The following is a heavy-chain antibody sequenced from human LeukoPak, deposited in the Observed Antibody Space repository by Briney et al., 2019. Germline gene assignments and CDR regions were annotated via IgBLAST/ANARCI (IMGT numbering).Heavy chain of an antibody. CDR3: ATDKSRRIAAAGTNWFDP. Sequence: GGSLRLSCAASGFTFSSYAMSWVRQAPGKGLEWVSAISGSGGSTYYADSVKGRFTISRDNSKNTLYLQMNSLRAEDTAVYYCATDKSRRIAAAGTNWFDPWGQGTLVTVSS. J-gene: IGHJ5*02. V-gene: IGHV3-23*01. D-gene: IGHD6-13*01. CDR2: ISGSGGST. CDR1: GFTFSSYA.